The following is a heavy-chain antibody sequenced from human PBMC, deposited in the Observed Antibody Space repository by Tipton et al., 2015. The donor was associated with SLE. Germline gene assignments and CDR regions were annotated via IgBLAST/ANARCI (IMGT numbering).Heavy chain of an antibody. CDR3: ARDRYFDWLNNWFDP. CDR2: INWNGGST. CDR1: GFTFDDYG. J-gene: IGHJ5*02. V-gene: IGHV3-20*04. Sequence: SLRLSCAASGFTFDDYGMSWVRQAPGKGLEWVSGINWNGGSTGYADSVKGRFTISRDNAKNSLYLQMNSLRAEDTALYYCARDRYFDWLNNWFDPWGQGTLVTVSS. D-gene: IGHD3-9*01.